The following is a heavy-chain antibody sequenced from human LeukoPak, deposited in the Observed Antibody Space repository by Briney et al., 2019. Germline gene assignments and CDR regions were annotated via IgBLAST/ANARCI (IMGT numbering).Heavy chain of an antibody. V-gene: IGHV1-69*13. CDR1: GGTFSSYA. Sequence: SVKVSCKASGGTFSSYAISWVRQAPGQGLEWMGGIIPIFGTANYAQKFQGRVTITADESTSTAYMELSSLRSEDTAVYYCARDLTGNGGDSGDPWGQEPWSPSPQ. D-gene: IGHD2-21*02. J-gene: IGHJ5*02. CDR2: IIPIFGTA. CDR3: ARDLTGNGGDSGDP.